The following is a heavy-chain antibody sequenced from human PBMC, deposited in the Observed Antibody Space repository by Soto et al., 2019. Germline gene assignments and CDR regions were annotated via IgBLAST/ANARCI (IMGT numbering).Heavy chain of an antibody. J-gene: IGHJ3*01. V-gene: IGHV1-69*13. D-gene: IGHD3-16*01. CDR2: IIPVFDKA. CDR3: ARLRRDWGDAFDL. CDR1: GGSFGSSA. Sequence: GASVKVSCKASGGSFGSSAISWVRQAPAQGLEWMGEIIPVFDKANYAQNFQGRLTITADDPTGTVFMQLSSLRSEDTAVYFCARLRRDWGDAFDLWGLGTLVTVSS.